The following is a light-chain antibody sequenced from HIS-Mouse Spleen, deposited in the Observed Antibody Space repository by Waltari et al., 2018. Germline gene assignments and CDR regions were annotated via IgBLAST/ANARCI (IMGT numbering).Light chain of an antibody. Sequence: SYVLTQPPSVSVAPGQTARITCGGNNIGSKSVHWDQQKPGQAPVLVVYDVSDRPPGIPERFPGSNSGNTATLTISRVEAGDEADYYCQVWDSSSDHYVFGTGTKVTVL. CDR1: NIGSKS. J-gene: IGLJ1*01. CDR3: QVWDSSSDHYV. V-gene: IGLV3-21*02. CDR2: DVS.